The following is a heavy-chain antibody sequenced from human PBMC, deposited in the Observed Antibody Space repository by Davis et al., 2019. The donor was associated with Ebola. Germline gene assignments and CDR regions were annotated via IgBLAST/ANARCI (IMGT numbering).Heavy chain of an antibody. V-gene: IGHV3-15*01. CDR3: STIAGSLRV. Sequence: GESLKISCAASGFTLSNAWMIWVRQAPGKGLEWVGRIKSKPDGGSADYAAPVKGRVTISRDDSKNTLHLQMNSLQTEDTAVYYCSTIAGSLRVWGQGTLVTVSS. D-gene: IGHD1-26*01. CDR2: IKSKPDGGSA. J-gene: IGHJ4*02. CDR1: GFTLSNAW.